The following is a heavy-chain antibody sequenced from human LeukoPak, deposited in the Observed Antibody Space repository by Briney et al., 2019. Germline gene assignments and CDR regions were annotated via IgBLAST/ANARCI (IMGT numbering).Heavy chain of an antibody. J-gene: IGHJ4*02. D-gene: IGHD2-8*01. CDR2: FDPEDGET. V-gene: IGHV1-24*01. Sequence: GASVKVSCKVSGYTLTELSMHWVRQAPGKGLEWMGGFDPEDGETIYAQKFQGRVTMTGDTSTDTAYMELSSLRSEDTAVYYCATTVYGSGYWGQGTLVTVSS. CDR3: ATTVYGSGY. CDR1: GYTLTELS.